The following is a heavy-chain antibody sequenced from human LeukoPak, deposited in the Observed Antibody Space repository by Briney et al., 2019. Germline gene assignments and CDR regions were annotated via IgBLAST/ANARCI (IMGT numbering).Heavy chain of an antibody. Sequence: PSETLSLTCAVYGGSLSYYYWSWIRQPPGKGLEWIGEINHSGSTNYNPSLKSRVTISVDTSKNQFSLKLSSVTAADTAVYYCARGITGTTVGLDYWGQGTLVTVSS. J-gene: IGHJ4*02. CDR1: GGSLSYYY. CDR2: INHSGST. D-gene: IGHD1-7*01. CDR3: ARGITGTTVGLDY. V-gene: IGHV4-34*01.